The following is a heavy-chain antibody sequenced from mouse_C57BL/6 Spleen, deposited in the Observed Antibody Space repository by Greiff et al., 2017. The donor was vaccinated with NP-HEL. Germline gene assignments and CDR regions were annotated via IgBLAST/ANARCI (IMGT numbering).Heavy chain of an antibody. Sequence: VQLQQSGAELARPGASVKMSCKASGYTFTSYTMHWVNQRPGQGLEWIGYINPSSGYTKYNQKFKDKATLTADKSSSTAYMQLSSLTSEDSAVYYCARLEEEFITTGYWGQGTTLTVSS. D-gene: IGHD1-1*01. J-gene: IGHJ2*01. V-gene: IGHV1-4*01. CDR3: ARLEEEFITTGY. CDR2: INPSSGYT. CDR1: GYTFTSYT.